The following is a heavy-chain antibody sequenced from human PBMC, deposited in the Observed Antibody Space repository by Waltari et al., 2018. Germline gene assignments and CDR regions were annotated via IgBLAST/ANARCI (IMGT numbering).Heavy chain of an antibody. CDR2: IYYSGST. V-gene: IGHV4-39*07. J-gene: IGHJ4*02. CDR1: GGSISSSSYY. Sequence: QLQLQESGPGLVKPSETLSLTCTVSGGSISSSSYYWGWIRQPPGKGLEWIGSIYYSGSTYYNPSLKGRVTISVDTSKNQFSLKLGSVTAADTAVYYCARGSLLWFGELLEGFDYWGQGTLVTVSS. D-gene: IGHD3-10*01. CDR3: ARGSLLWFGELLEGFDY.